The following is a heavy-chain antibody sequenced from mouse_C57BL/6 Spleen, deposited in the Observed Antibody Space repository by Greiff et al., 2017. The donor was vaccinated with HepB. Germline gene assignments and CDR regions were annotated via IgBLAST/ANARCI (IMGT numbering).Heavy chain of an antibody. CDR1: GFTFSDFY. CDR2: SRNKANDYTT. J-gene: IGHJ2*01. Sequence: DVMLVESGGGLVQSGRSLRLSCATSGFTFSDFYMEWVRQAPGKGLEWIAASRNKANDYTTEYSASVKGRFIVSRDTSQSILYLQMNALRAEDTAIYYCARDAPLTGFDYWGQGTTLTVSS. CDR3: ARDAPLTGFDY. V-gene: IGHV7-1*01. D-gene: IGHD4-1*01.